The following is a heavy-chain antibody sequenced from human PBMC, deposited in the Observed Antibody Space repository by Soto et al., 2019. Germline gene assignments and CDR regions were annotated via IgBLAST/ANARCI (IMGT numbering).Heavy chain of an antibody. CDR2: ISGSGGST. V-gene: IGHV3-23*01. J-gene: IGHJ4*02. CDR1: GFTFSSYA. D-gene: IGHD6-13*01. Sequence: GGSLRLSCAASGFTFSSYAMSWVRQAPGKGLEWVSAISGSGGSTYYADSVKGRFTISRDNSKNTLYLQMNSLRAEDTAVYYCAKDLASGIAAAGYFDYWGQGTLVTVYS. CDR3: AKDLASGIAAAGYFDY.